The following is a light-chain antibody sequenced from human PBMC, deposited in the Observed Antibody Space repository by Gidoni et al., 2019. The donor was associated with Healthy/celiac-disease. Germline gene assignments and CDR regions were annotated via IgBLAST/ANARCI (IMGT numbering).Light chain of an antibody. V-gene: IGKV3-15*01. CDR3: QQYNNWLYT. J-gene: IGKJ2*01. Sequence: IVMTQSPATLSVSPGERATLSCRASQSVSSNLAWYQQKTGQAPRLLIYGASTRATGIPARFSGSGSGTEFTLTISSLQSEDFAVYYCQQYNNWLYTFGQGTKLEIK. CDR1: QSVSSN. CDR2: GAS.